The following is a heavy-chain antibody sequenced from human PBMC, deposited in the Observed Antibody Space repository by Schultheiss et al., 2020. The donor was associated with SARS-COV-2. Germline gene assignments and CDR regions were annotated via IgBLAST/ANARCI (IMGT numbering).Heavy chain of an antibody. Sequence: GGSLRLSCAASGFTFSNAWMSWVRQAPGKGLEYVSAISSNGGSTYYANSVKGRFTISRDNSKNTLCLQMISLRAEDTAVYYCARERYGSSGWSLGGDAFDIWGRGTLVTVSS. CDR1: GFTFSNAW. V-gene: IGHV3-64*01. J-gene: IGHJ2*01. D-gene: IGHD6-19*01. CDR3: ARERYGSSGWSLGGDAFDI. CDR2: ISSNGGST.